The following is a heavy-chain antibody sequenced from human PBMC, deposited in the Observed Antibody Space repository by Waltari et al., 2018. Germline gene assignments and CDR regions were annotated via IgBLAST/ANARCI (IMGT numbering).Heavy chain of an antibody. D-gene: IGHD3-10*01. CDR1: GGSISSNNYF. V-gene: IGHV4-39*01. J-gene: IGHJ4*02. CDR2: IFFSGST. Sequence: QLQLQESGPGLVKPSETLSLTCTVSGGSISSNNYFWGWIRQPPGKGLEWIGSIFFSGSTYYNPSLKSRITISVDTSKNQFSLKLSSVTAADTAVYYCARGPSQITMFRGVIITGFDYWGQGTLVTVSS. CDR3: ARGPSQITMFRGVIITGFDY.